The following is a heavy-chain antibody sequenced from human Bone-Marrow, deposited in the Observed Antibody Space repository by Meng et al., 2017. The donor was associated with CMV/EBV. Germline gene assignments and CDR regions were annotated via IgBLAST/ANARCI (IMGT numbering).Heavy chain of an antibody. Sequence: GSLRLSCTVSGYSISSGYYWGWIRQPPGKGLEWIGSIYHSGSTYYNPSLKSRVTISVDMSRNQFSLKLSSVTAADTAVYYCARDSGCGGDCTTAVYGMDVWGQGTTVTGSS. J-gene: IGHJ6*01. CDR2: IYHSGST. V-gene: IGHV4-38-2*02. CDR3: ARDSGCGGDCTTAVYGMDV. CDR1: GYSISSGYY. D-gene: IGHD2-21*01.